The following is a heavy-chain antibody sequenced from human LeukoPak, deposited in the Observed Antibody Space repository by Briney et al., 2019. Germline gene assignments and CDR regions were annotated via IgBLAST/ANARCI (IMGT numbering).Heavy chain of an antibody. J-gene: IGHJ4*02. V-gene: IGHV4-34*01. Sequence: PSETLSLTCTVSGGSISSDGYYWSWIRQPPGKGLEWIGEINHSGSTNYNPSLKSRVTISVDTSKNQFSLKLSSVTAADTAVYYCARVYCGGDCYSPERLYYFDYWGQGTLVTVSS. D-gene: IGHD2-21*02. CDR2: INHSGST. CDR1: GGSISSDGYY. CDR3: ARVYCGGDCYSPERLYYFDY.